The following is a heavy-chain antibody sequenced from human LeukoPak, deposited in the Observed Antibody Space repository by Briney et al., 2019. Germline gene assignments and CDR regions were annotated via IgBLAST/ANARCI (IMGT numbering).Heavy chain of an antibody. Sequence: PSETLSLTCTVSGGSISSSSYYWGWIRQPPGKGLEWIGSIYYSGSTYYNPSLKSRVTISVDTSKNQFSLKLSSVTAADTAVYYCARHGVTRVTLVEVYYFDYWGQGTLVTVSS. CDR3: ARHGVTRVTLVEVYYFDY. D-gene: IGHD4-11*01. CDR2: IYYSGST. CDR1: GGSISSSSYY. J-gene: IGHJ4*02. V-gene: IGHV4-39*01.